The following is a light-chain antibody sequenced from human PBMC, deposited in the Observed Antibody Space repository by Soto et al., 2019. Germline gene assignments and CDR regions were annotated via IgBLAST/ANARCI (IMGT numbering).Light chain of an antibody. CDR3: CSYAGATAV. V-gene: IGLV2-11*01. CDR1: SSDVGGYNY. CDR2: DVS. J-gene: IGLJ2*01. Sequence: QSALTQPRSVSGSPGQSVTISCTGTSSDVGGYNYVSWYQQHSGKAPKLMIYDVSKRPSGVPDRFSGSKSGNTASLTISGLQAEDEADYYCCSYAGATAVFGGGTKLTVL.